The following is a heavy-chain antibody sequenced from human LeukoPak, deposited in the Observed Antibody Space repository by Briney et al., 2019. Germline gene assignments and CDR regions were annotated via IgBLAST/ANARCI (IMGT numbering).Heavy chain of an antibody. CDR3: AREAPFYRPCSGGSCYSDAFDI. CDR1: GGSISSGSYY. V-gene: IGHV4-61*02. CDR2: IYTSGST. J-gene: IGHJ3*02. D-gene: IGHD2-15*01. Sequence: PSETLSLTCTVSGGSISSGSYYWSWIRRPAGKGLEWIGRIYTSGSTNYNPSLKSRVTISVDTSKNQFSLKLSSVTAADTAVYYCAREAPFYRPCSGGSCYSDAFDIWGQGTWSPSLQ.